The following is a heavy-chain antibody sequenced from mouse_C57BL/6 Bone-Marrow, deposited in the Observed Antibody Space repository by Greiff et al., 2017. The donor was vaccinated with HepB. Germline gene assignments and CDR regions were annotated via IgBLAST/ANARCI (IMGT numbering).Heavy chain of an antibody. D-gene: IGHD2-1*01. V-gene: IGHV14-4*01. CDR2: IDPENGDT. Sequence: EVMLVESGAELVRPGASVKLSCTASGFNIKDDYMHWVKQRPEQGLEWIGWIDPENGDTEYASKFQGKATITADTSSNTAYLQLSSLTSEDTAVYYCTKLLWGMDYWGQGTSVTVSS. CDR1: GFNIKDDY. J-gene: IGHJ4*01. CDR3: TKLLWGMDY.